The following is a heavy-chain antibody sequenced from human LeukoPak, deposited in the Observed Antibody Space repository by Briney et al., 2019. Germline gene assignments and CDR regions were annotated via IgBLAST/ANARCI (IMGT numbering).Heavy chain of an antibody. D-gene: IGHD1-7*01. CDR2: ISAYNGNT. V-gene: IGHV1-18*01. Sequence: ASVKVSCKASGYTFTSYGISWVRQAPGQGLEWMGWISAYNGNTNYAQKPQGRVTMTTGTSTSTAYMELRSLRSDDTAVYYCARGGDWNYVPEDWFDPWGQGTLVTVSS. J-gene: IGHJ5*02. CDR3: ARGGDWNYVPEDWFDP. CDR1: GYTFTSYG.